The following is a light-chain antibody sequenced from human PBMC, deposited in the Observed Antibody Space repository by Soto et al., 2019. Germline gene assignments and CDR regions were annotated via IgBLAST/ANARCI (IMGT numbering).Light chain of an antibody. CDR3: QQHGDSPIT. CDR2: GAS. J-gene: IGKJ5*01. Sequence: EIVMTQSPATLSLSAWEIATRCFRASLNVSSNLAWYQQKPGQAPRLLIYGASTRATGIPDRFSGSGSGTDFSLTISRLEPEDFAVYYCQQHGDSPITFGQGTRLEIK. CDR1: LNVSSN. V-gene: IGKV3-20*01.